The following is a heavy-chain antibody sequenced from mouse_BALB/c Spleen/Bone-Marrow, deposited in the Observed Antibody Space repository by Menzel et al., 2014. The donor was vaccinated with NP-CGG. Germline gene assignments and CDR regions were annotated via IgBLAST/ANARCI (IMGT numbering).Heavy chain of an antibody. V-gene: IGHV1-14*01. J-gene: IGHJ3*01. CDR3: ARTYYYGSNLFAY. Sequence: LQESGPELVKPGASVKMSCKASGYTFTSYVMHWVKQKPGQGLEWIGYINPYNDGTKYNEKFKGKATLTSDKSSSTAYMELSSLTSEDSAVYYCARTYYYGSNLFAYWGQGTLVTVSA. D-gene: IGHD1-1*01. CDR1: GYTFTSYV. CDR2: INPYNDGT.